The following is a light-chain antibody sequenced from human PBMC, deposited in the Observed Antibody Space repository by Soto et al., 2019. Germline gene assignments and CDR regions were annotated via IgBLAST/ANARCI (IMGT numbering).Light chain of an antibody. V-gene: IGLV2-14*01. Sequence: QSALTQPASVSASPGQSITISCTGTSSDIGAYNYVSWYQQHPGKAPKLMIYDVTNRPSGVSNRFSGSKSGNTASLTISGLQAEDEADYYCSSYTGSSTLYVFGTGTKLTVL. CDR2: DVT. CDR3: SSYTGSSTLYV. J-gene: IGLJ1*01. CDR1: SSDIGAYNY.